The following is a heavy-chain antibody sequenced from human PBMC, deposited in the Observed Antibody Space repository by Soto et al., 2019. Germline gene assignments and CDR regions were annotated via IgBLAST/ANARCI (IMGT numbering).Heavy chain of an antibody. CDR1: GFTFSNAW. CDR3: AREDPNHGLYYDSSGYYYHYYYGMDV. CDR2: IKSKTDGGTT. Sequence: PGGSLRLSCAASGFTFSNAWMSWVRQAPGKGLEWVGRIKSKTDGGTTDHDAPVKGRFTISRDDSKNTLYLQMNSLKTEDTSVYYCAREDPNHGLYYDSSGYYYHYYYGMDVWGQGTTVTVSS. J-gene: IGHJ6*02. V-gene: IGHV3-15*01. D-gene: IGHD3-22*01.